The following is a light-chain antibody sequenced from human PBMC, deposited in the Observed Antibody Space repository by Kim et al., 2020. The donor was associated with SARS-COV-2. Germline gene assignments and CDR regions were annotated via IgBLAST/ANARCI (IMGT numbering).Light chain of an antibody. Sequence: DIQMTQSPSSLSASVGDRVTITCQASQDISNYLNWYQQKPGKAPKLLIYDASNLETGVPSRFSGSGSGTDFTFTISSLQPEDIATYYCQQYVNLRGAFGGGTKVDIK. V-gene: IGKV1-33*01. CDR2: DAS. CDR1: QDISNY. J-gene: IGKJ4*01. CDR3: QQYVNLRGA.